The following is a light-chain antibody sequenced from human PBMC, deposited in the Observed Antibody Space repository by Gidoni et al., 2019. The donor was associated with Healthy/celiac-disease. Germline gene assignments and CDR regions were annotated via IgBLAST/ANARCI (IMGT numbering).Light chain of an antibody. V-gene: IGLV1-47*01. Sequence: QSVLPPPPSASGTPGQRVTISCSGSSSNIVSNYVYWYQQLPGTAPKLLIYRNNQRPSGVPDRFSGSKSGTSASLAISGLRSEDEADYYCAAWDDSLSGQGVFGGGTKLTVL. J-gene: IGLJ3*02. CDR3: AAWDDSLSGQGV. CDR2: RNN. CDR1: SSNIVSNY.